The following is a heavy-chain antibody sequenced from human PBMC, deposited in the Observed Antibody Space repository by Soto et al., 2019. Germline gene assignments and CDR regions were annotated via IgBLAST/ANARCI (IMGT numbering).Heavy chain of an antibody. CDR2: IHYNGNT. D-gene: IGHD5-12*01. CDR1: GGSISSSTYY. J-gene: IGHJ4*02. Sequence: SETLSLTCTVSGGSISSSTYYWSWVRQPPGKGLEWIGNIHYNGNTKYSPSLKSRVTMSVDTSKNHFSLRLISVTAADTAIYFCAREGNLGRWLQPLDFWGQGTPVTVSS. CDR3: AREGNLGRWLQPLDF. V-gene: IGHV4-61*03.